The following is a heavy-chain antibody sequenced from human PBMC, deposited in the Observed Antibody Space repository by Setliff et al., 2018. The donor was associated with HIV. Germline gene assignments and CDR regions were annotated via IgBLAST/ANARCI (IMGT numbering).Heavy chain of an antibody. V-gene: IGHV3-23*01. J-gene: IGHJ6*02. CDR3: ARGHYFKDV. CDR2: ISGSGGST. CDR1: GFTFSDYY. Sequence: GGSLRLSCAASGFTFSDYYMSWIRQAPGKGLEWVSAISGSGGSTYYADSVRGRFTISRDNSKNTLYLQMNSLRAEDTAVYYCARGHYFKDVWGQGTTVTVSS. D-gene: IGHD3-22*01.